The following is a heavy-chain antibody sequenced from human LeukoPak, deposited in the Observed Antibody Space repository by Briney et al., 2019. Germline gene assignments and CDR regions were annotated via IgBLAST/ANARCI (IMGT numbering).Heavy chain of an antibody. CDR2: INTYSGGA. CDR1: GYTFTGYY. J-gene: IGHJ1*01. CDR3: ARGVGQCSSTTCFGFAEYFQQ. D-gene: IGHD2-2*01. Sequence: ASVKVSCQASGYTFTGYYMHWVRQAPGQGLEWMGWINTYSGGANYAQKFQGRVTMTRDTSISTAYMELSSLRSDDTAVYYCARGVGQCSSTTCFGFAEYFQQWGQGTLVTVSS. V-gene: IGHV1-2*02.